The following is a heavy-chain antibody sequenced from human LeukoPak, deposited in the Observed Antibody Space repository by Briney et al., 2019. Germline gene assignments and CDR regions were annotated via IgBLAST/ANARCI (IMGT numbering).Heavy chain of an antibody. CDR1: GGSISSYY. J-gene: IGHJ4*02. V-gene: IGHV4-59*08. CDR3: ARRRGWLQSDY. Sequence: PSETLSLTCTVSGGSISSYYWSWIRQPPGKGLEWIGYIYYSGSTNYNPSLKSRVTISVDTSKNQFSLKLSSVTAADTAVYYCARRRGWLQSDYWGQGTLVTVSS. D-gene: IGHD5-24*01. CDR2: IYYSGST.